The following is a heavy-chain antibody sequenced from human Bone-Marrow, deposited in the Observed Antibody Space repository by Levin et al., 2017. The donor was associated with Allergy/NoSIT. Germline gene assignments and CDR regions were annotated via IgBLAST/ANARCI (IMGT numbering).Heavy chain of an antibody. J-gene: IGHJ4*02. D-gene: IGHD6-19*01. CDR1: GFTFRSAA. CDR2: IAVGSGNT. CDR3: AADWLGGLDY. Sequence: SVKVSCKASGFTFRSAAIHWVRQARGLPLEWMGWIAVGSGNTRYAQRFQERVTISRDMSTSTAYMELITLRSEDTAVYYCAADWLGGLDYWGQGALVTVSS. V-gene: IGHV1-58*02.